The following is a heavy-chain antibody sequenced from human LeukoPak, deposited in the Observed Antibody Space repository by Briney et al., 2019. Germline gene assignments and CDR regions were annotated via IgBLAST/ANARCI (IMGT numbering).Heavy chain of an antibody. J-gene: IGHJ2*01. CDR3: ARSGSYLFWYFDL. CDR2: IYTSGST. D-gene: IGHD1-26*01. V-gene: IGHV4-61*02. Sequence: SETPSLTCTVSGGSISSGSYYWSWIRQPAGKGLEWIGRIYTSGSTKYNPSLKSRVTISVDTSKNQFSLKLSSVTAADTAVYYCARSGSYLFWYFDLWGRGTLVTVSS. CDR1: GGSISSGSYY.